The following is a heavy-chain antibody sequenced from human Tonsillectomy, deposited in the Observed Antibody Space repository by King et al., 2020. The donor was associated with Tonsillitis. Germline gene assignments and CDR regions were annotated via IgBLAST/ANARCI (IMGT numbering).Heavy chain of an antibody. V-gene: IGHV4-59*08. Sequence: VQLQQSGPGLVKPSETLSLTCSVSGASISDYYWSWLRQPPGKGLEWIGYIYYTGSTNYNPSLKSRVTMSLDTSKRQFALKLTSVTAADTAVYYCAGRQGYTSGWYWFDRWGQGNLVTVSS. D-gene: IGHD6-19*01. CDR3: AGRQGYTSGWYWFDR. CDR2: IYYTGST. J-gene: IGHJ5*02. CDR1: GASISDYY.